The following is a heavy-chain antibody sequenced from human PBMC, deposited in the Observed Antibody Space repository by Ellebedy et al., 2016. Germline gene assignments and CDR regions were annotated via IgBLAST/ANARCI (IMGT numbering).Heavy chain of an antibody. V-gene: IGHV1-18*04. Sequence: ASVKVSCKASGYTFTSYYMHWVRQAPGQGLEWMGWISAYNGNTNYAQKLQGRVTMTTDTSTSTAYMELRSLRSDDTAVYYCASAPYYYDSSGYYSDAFDIWGQGTMVTVSS. CDR3: ASAPYYYDSSGYYSDAFDI. CDR2: ISAYNGNT. D-gene: IGHD3-22*01. CDR1: GYTFTSYY. J-gene: IGHJ3*02.